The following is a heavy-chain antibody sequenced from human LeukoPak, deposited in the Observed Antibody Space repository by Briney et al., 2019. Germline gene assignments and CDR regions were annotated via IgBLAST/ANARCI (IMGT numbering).Heavy chain of an antibody. J-gene: IGHJ3*02. D-gene: IGHD6-6*01. Sequence: GSLRLSCAASGFTFSSYWMHWARQAPGEGLVWVSRINSDGSSTSYADSVKGRFTISRDNAKNTLYLQVISLRAEDTAVYYCARGPSIAARYDAFDILGQGTMVTVSS. CDR2: INSDGSST. V-gene: IGHV3-74*01. CDR3: ARGPSIAARYDAFDI. CDR1: GFTFSSYW.